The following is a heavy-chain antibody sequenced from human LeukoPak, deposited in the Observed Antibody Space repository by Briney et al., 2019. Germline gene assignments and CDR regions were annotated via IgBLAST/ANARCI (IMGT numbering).Heavy chain of an antibody. V-gene: IGHV1-69*05. CDR1: GGTFSSYA. CDR2: IIPIFGTA. J-gene: IGHJ6*03. CDR3: ARAPWDYYGSGSYYPGGYYYYMDV. D-gene: IGHD3-10*01. Sequence: SVKVSCKASGGTFSSYAISWVRQAPGQGLEWMGGIIPIFGTANYAQKFQGRVTITTDESTSTAYMDLSSLRSEDTAVYYCARAPWDYYGSGSYYPGGYYYYMDVWGKGTTVTVSS.